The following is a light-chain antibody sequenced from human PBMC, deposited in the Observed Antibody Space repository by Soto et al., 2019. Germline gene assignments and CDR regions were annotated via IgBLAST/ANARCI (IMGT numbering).Light chain of an antibody. CDR3: CSYAGSYTWV. Sequence: QSALTQPRSVSGSPGQSVTISCTGTSSDVGDYNYVSWYQQYPGKAPKLLIYAVNMRPSGVPDRCSGSKSGNTASLTISGLQAEDEADYSCCSYAGSYTWVFGGGTKLTVL. V-gene: IGLV2-11*01. CDR2: AVN. J-gene: IGLJ3*02. CDR1: SSDVGDYNY.